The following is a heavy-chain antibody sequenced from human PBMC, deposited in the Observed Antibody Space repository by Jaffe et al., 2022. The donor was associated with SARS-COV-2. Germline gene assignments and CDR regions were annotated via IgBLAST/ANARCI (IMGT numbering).Heavy chain of an antibody. V-gene: IGHV3-30-3*01. CDR1: GFTFSSYA. Sequence: QVQLVESGGGVVQPGRSLRLSCAASGFTFSSYAMHWVRQAPGKGLEWVAVISYDGSNKYYADSVKGRFTISRDNSKNTLYLQMNSLRAEDTAVYYCARAIYGDYANWFDPWGQGTLVTVSS. CDR2: ISYDGSNK. D-gene: IGHD4-17*01. CDR3: ARAIYGDYANWFDP. J-gene: IGHJ5*02.